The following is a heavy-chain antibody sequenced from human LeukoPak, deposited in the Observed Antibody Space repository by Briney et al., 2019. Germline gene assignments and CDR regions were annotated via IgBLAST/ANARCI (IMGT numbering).Heavy chain of an antibody. D-gene: IGHD3-10*01. J-gene: IGHJ5*02. CDR3: ARHALFNYGSGNWFDP. Sequence: SETLSLTCAVYGGSFSGYYWSWIRQPPGKGLEWIGEINHSGSTNYNPSLKSRVTISVDTSKNQFSLKLSSVTAADTAVYYCARHALFNYGSGNWFDPWGQGTLVTVSS. CDR2: INHSGST. V-gene: IGHV4-34*01. CDR1: GGSFSGYY.